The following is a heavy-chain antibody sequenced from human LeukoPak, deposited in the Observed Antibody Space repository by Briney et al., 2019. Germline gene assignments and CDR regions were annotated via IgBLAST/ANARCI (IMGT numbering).Heavy chain of an antibody. CDR1: GFTFSSYS. Sequence: GGSLRLSCAASGFTFSSYSMNGVGQAPGKGLDGVAVISYDGSNKYYADSVKGRCTISRENSKNTLYLQMNSLRAEDTAVYYCARDAKAVAGXLDYWGXXXLVTVSS. CDR2: ISYDGSNK. D-gene: IGHD6-19*01. CDR3: ARDAKAVAGXLDY. V-gene: IGHV3-30*03. J-gene: IGHJ4*01.